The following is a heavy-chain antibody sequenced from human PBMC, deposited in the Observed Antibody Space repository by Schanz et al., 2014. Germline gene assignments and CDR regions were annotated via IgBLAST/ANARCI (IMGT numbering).Heavy chain of an antibody. V-gene: IGHV4-34*01. CDR1: GGSSSDCY. Sequence: QVQLQQWGAGLLKASETLSLTCAVYGGSSSDCYWSWIRQPPGKGLEWIGEINHSGGTNYNPSLKSPVTMSVDTSKTQFSLILTSVTAADTAVYYCELITLDRGVRNDYWGQGTLVSVSS. D-gene: IGHD3-10*01. CDR3: ELITLDRGVRNDY. J-gene: IGHJ4*02. CDR2: INHSGGT.